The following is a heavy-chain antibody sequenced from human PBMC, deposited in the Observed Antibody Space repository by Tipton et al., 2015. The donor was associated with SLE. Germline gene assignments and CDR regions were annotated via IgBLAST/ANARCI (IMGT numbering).Heavy chain of an antibody. Sequence: TLSLTCTVSGGSISSYYWSWIRQPPGKGLEWIGYIYYSGSTNYNPSLKSRVTISVDTSKNQFSLKLSSVTAADTAVYYRASLYCTNGVCVDYWGQGTLVTVSS. CDR1: GGSISSYY. CDR3: ASLYCTNGVCVDY. CDR2: IYYSGST. V-gene: IGHV4-59*01. D-gene: IGHD2-8*01. J-gene: IGHJ4*02.